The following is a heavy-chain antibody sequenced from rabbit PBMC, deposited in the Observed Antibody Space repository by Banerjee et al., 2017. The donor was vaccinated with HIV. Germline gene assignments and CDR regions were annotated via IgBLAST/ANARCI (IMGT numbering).Heavy chain of an antibody. V-gene: IGHV1S40*01. CDR3: VRAGVYAGSSSYTGFDFNL. CDR1: GFSFSSSYW. Sequence: QSLEESGGDLVKPGASLTLTCTASGFSFSSSYWICWVRQAPGKGLEWIACIYSSSGSTYYASWAKGRFTISKTSSTTVTLQMTSLTAADTATYFCVRAGVYAGSSSYTGFDFNLWGPGTLVTV. D-gene: IGHD8-1*01. CDR2: IYSSSGST. J-gene: IGHJ4*01.